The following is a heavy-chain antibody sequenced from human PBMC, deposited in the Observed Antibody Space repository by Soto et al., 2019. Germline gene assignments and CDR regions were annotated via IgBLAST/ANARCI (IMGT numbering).Heavy chain of an antibody. CDR3: ASRLSSGWFPIDY. Sequence: QVQLVESGGGVVQPGRSLRLSCAASGFTFSSYAMHWVRQAPGKGLEWVAVISYDGSNKYYADSVKGRFTISRDNSKNTLYLQINSLRAEDTAVYYCASRLSSGWFPIDYWGQGTLVTVSS. V-gene: IGHV3-30-3*01. J-gene: IGHJ4*02. CDR2: ISYDGSNK. CDR1: GFTFSSYA. D-gene: IGHD6-19*01.